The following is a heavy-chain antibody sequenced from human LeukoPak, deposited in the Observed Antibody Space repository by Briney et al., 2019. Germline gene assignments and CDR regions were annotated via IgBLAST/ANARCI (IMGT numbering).Heavy chain of an antibody. CDR1: GGSFSGYY. Sequence: PSETLSLTCAVYGGSFSGYYWSWIRQPPGKGLEWIGEINHSGSTNYNPSLKSRVTISVDTSKNQFSLELTSVTAADTAVYYCARLGYSSSFWGQGTLVTVSS. V-gene: IGHV4-34*01. J-gene: IGHJ4*02. CDR3: ARLGYSSSF. CDR2: INHSGST. D-gene: IGHD6-13*01.